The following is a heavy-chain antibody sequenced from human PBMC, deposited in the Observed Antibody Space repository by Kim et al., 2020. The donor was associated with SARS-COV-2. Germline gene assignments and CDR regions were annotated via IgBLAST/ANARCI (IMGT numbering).Heavy chain of an antibody. Sequence: SETLSLTCAVYGGSFSGYYWSWIRQPPGKGLEWIGEINHSGSTNYNPSLKSRVTISVDTSKNQFSLKLSSVTAADTAVYYCARVTNIGYCSGGSCRGAGALSTGALDYGGQGTLVTVSS. V-gene: IGHV4-34*01. CDR2: INHSGST. J-gene: IGHJ4*02. D-gene: IGHD2-15*01. CDR1: GGSFSGYY. CDR3: ARVTNIGYCSGGSCRGAGALSTGALDY.